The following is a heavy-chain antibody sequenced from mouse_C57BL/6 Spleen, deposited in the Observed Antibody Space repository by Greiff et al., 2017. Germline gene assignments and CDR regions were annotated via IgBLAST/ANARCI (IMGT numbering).Heavy chain of an antibody. CDR1: GYSITSGYY. J-gene: IGHJ2*01. V-gene: IGHV3-6*01. CDR2: ISYDGSN. D-gene: IGHD2-4*01. CDR3: ARGAYDYPFRY. Sequence: ESGPGLVKPSQSLSLTCSVTGYSITSGYYWNWIRQFPGNKLEWMGYISYDGSNNYNPSLKNRISITRDTSKNQFFLKLNSVTTEDTATYYCARGAYDYPFRYWGQGTTLTVSS.